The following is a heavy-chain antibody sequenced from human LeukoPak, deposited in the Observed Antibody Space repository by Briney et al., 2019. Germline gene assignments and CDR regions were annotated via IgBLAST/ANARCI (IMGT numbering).Heavy chain of an antibody. V-gene: IGHV3-30-3*01. CDR2: ISYEGSNK. CDR1: GLTLSTYA. J-gene: IGHJ1*01. D-gene: IGHD1-26*01. Sequence: GGSLRLSCAPSGLTLSTYAIHWVRQAPGKGLEWVTLISYEGSNKSYADSVKGPFTISRDNSKNTLYLQMNSLRAEDTAVYYCVRDSGSSYGYYFLHWGQGTLVTGSS. CDR3: VRDSGSSYGYYFLH.